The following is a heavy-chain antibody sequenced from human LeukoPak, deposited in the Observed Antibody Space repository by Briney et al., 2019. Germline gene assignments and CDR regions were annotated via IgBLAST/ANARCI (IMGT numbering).Heavy chain of an antibody. CDR2: IIPIFGTA. D-gene: IGHD5-18*01. CDR1: GGTXSSYA. V-gene: IGHV1-69*13. J-gene: IGHJ4*02. CDR3: ARDLNWTGYSYGGAFDY. Sequence: SVKVSCKASGGTXSSYAISWVRQAPGQGLEWMGGIIPIFGTANYAQKFQGRVTITADESTSTAYMELSSLRSEDTAVYYCARDLNWTGYSYGGAFDYWGQGTLVTVSS.